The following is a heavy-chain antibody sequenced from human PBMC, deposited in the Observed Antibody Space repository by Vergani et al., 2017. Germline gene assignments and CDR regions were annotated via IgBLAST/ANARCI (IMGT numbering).Heavy chain of an antibody. Sequence: QVQLVESGGGVVQPGRSLRLSCVASGFTFRSYSMNWVRQAPGKGLEWVTIISSDGNHKFFADSVKGRFTISRDNSKNTLYVEINSLRPEDTAMYYCARDKTGDQRGAMDVWGTGTTVTVSS. J-gene: IGHJ6*03. V-gene: IGHV3-30-3*01. CDR2: ISSDGNHK. CDR3: ARDKTGDQRGAMDV. D-gene: IGHD7-27*01. CDR1: GFTFRSYS.